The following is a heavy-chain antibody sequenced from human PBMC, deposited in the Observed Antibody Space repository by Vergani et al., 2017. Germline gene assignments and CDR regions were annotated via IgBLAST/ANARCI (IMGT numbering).Heavy chain of an antibody. D-gene: IGHD3-3*01. CDR3: ARILDFWSGYYTGSDAFNI. V-gene: IGHV4-38-2*01. CDR2: IYHSGST. Sequence: QVQLQESGPGLVKPSETLSLTCAVSGYSISSGYYWVWIRQPPGKGLEWIGSIYHSGSTYFNPSLKSRVTISVDTSKNQFCLKLCSVTAADTAVYYCARILDFWSGYYTGSDAFNIWGEGRMVTVFS. CDR1: GYSISSGYY. J-gene: IGHJ3*02.